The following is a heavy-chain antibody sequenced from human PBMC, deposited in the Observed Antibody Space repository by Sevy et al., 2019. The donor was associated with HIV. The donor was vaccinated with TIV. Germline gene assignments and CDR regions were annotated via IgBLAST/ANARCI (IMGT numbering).Heavy chain of an antibody. CDR2: ISDSGDDTR. Sequence: GGSLRLSCAASGFILSDYYMSWVRQAPGKGLEWVSYISDSGDDTRYYADSVKGRFTISRDNTKNSLYLQMNSLRAEDTAVYYCSRDHVKDGDLGDYYYYAMDVWGQGTTVTVSS. D-gene: IGHD4-17*01. V-gene: IGHV3-11*01. CDR1: GFILSDYY. CDR3: SRDHVKDGDLGDYYYYAMDV. J-gene: IGHJ6*02.